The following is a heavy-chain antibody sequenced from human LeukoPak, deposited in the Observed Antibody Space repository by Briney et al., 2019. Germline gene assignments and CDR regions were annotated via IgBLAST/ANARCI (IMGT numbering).Heavy chain of an antibody. CDR2: INPNSGGT. D-gene: IGHD5-12*01. CDR1: GYTFTDYY. J-gene: IGHJ4*02. V-gene: IGHV1-2*06. CDR3: ATSPRGGGYSGYDYALVY. Sequence: ASVKVSCKASGYTFTDYYMDWVRQAPGQGLEWMGRINPNSGGTSYAQRFQGRVTMTRDTSISTAYMDLSSLRSEDTAVYYCATSPRGGGYSGYDYALVYWGQGTLVTVSS.